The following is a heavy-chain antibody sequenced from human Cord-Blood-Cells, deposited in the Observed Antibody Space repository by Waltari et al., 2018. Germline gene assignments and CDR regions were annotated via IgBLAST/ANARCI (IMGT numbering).Heavy chain of an antibody. Sequence: QVQLVQSGAEVKKPGPSVKVSCKVSGGTFSSYAISWVRQAPGQGLEWMGGIIPIFGTANYAQKFQGRVTITADESTSTAYMELSSLRSEDTAVYYCARDKGGSGYVDGFDYWGQGTLVTVSS. J-gene: IGHJ4*02. CDR1: GGTFSSYA. CDR3: ARDKGGSGYVDGFDY. V-gene: IGHV1-69*01. D-gene: IGHD5-12*01. CDR2: IIPIFGTA.